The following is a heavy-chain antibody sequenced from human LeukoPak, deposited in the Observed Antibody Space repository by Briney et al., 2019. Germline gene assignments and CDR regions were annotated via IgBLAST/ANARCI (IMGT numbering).Heavy chain of an antibody. CDR3: ARGVAGTSFNFDY. J-gene: IGHJ4*02. V-gene: IGHV4-34*01. Sequence: PSETLSLTCAVYGGSFSGYYWSWIRQTPGKGLEWIGEINHSGSTNYNPSLKSRVTISVDTSKNQFSLKLSSVTAADTAVYYCARGVAGTSFNFDYWGQGTLVTVSS. D-gene: IGHD6-19*01. CDR2: INHSGST. CDR1: GGSFSGYY.